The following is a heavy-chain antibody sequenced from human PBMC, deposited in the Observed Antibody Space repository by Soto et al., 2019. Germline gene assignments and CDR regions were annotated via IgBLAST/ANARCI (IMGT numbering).Heavy chain of an antibody. V-gene: IGHV1-18*04. CDR1: GYTFSRHG. D-gene: IGHD3-3*01. J-gene: IGHJ4*02. Sequence: QVQLVQSGAEVKKPGASVTVSCKASGYTFSRHGISWVRQAPGQGLEWMAWSGNTNYAQEFQGRLTLTTNPSTRTDYMELRSLRSDDKAVDYCARGADDFSSCYYYEYWGQGNMVTVSS. CDR3: ARGADDFSSCYYYEY. CDR2: SGNT.